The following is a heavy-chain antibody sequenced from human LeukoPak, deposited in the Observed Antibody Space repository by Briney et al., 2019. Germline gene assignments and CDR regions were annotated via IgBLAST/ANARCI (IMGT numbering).Heavy chain of an antibody. D-gene: IGHD4-11*01. CDR2: ISYDGSNK. J-gene: IGHJ4*02. CDR1: GFTFSSYG. Sequence: GGSLRLSCAASGFTFSSYGMHWVRQAPGKGLEWVAVISYDGSNKYYADSVKGRFTISRDNSKNTLYLQVNSLRAEDTAVYYCAKGVSKYDFDYWGQGTLVTVSS. V-gene: IGHV3-30*18. CDR3: AKGVSKYDFDY.